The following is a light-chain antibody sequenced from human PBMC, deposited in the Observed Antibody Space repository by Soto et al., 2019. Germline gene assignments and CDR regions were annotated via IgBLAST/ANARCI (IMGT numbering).Light chain of an antibody. CDR2: GAS. V-gene: IGKV3-20*01. CDR1: QSISSSY. CDR3: QQYGTSLLT. Sequence: EIVLTQSPGTLSLSPGERATLSCRASQSISSSYLAWYQQKPGQAPRLLIYGASSRATGIPDRFSGNGSGTDFTLTISRLEPEDFAVYYCQQYGTSLLTFGPGTTVDIK. J-gene: IGKJ3*01.